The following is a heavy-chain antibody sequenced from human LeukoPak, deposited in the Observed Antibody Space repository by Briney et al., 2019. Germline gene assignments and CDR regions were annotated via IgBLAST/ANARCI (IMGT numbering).Heavy chain of an antibody. J-gene: IGHJ6*03. V-gene: IGHV4-4*09. CDR3: ARLASRDGVGPGHYYYYYLDV. CDR2: IYTSGST. CDR1: GGSMSSFY. D-gene: IGHD2-8*01. Sequence: PSDTLSLTCTVSGGSMSSFYWSWLRQPPGKGLEWIGYIYTSGSTNHNRSLKSRVPISVDTSKNHFTLKLRSVTAANTAVYYCARLASRDGVGPGHYYYYYLDVWGKGPTVTVSS.